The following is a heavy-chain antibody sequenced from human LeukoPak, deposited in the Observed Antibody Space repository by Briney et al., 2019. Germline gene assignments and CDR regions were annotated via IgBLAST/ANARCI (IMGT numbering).Heavy chain of an antibody. CDR2: ISGNGGST. CDR1: GFTFSSYA. J-gene: IGHJ4*02. D-gene: IGHD3-9*01. V-gene: IGHV3-23*01. CDR3: AKRVGYYDILTGYYFDY. Sequence: GGSLRLSCAASGFTFSSYAMSWVRQAPGKGLEWVSAISGNGGSTYYADSVKGRFTISRDNSKNTLYLQMNSLRAEDTAVYYCAKRVGYYDILTGYYFDYWGQGTLVTVSS.